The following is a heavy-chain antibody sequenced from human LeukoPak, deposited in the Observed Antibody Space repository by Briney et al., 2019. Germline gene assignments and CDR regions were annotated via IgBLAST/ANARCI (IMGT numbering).Heavy chain of an antibody. CDR1: GGSFSGYY. J-gene: IGHJ5*02. Sequence: SETLSLTCAVYGGSFSGYYWSWIRQPPGKGLEWIGEINHSGSTNYNPSLKSRVTISVDTSKNQFSLKLSSVTAADTAVYYCAREGGRRKYTISLSGVSKNWFDPWGQGTLVTDSS. CDR3: AREGGRRKYTISLSGVSKNWFDP. CDR2: INHSGST. D-gene: IGHD3-3*01. V-gene: IGHV4-34*01.